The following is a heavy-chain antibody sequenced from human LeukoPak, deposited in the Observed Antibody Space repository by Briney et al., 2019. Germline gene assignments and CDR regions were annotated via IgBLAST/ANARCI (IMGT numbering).Heavy chain of an antibody. CDR3: ARSMDSWFANFDY. J-gene: IGHJ4*02. Sequence: GASVKVSCKASGYTFTGYYMHWVRQAPGQGLEWMGWINPNSGGTNYAQKFQGRVTMTRDTSASTAYMELSRLRSDDTAVYYCARSMDSWFANFDYWGQGTLVTVSS. CDR1: GYTFTGYY. CDR2: INPNSGGT. D-gene: IGHD3-10*01. V-gene: IGHV1-2*02.